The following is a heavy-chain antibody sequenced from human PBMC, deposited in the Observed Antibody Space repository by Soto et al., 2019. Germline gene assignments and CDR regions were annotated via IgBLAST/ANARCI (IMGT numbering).Heavy chain of an antibody. CDR1: GGSLSGYY. Sequence: SETLSLTCTVAGGSLSGYYWSWIRQSAGKGLEWIGRVYTSGATNYNPSLSSRVTMSIDTSKNQFSLRLTSVTAADTAVYFCARSSGDYWGQGTLVTVS. J-gene: IGHJ4*02. CDR2: VYTSGAT. V-gene: IGHV4-4*07. CDR3: ARSSGDY.